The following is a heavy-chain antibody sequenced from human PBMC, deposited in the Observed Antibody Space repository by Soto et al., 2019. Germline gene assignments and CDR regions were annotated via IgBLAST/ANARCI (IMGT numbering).Heavy chain of an antibody. Sequence: QVQLVQSGAEVKKPGSSVKVSCKASGGTFSSYAISWVRQAPGQGLEWMGGIIPIFGTANYAQKFQGRVTITADESTSTAYMALSSLRYEGTAVYYCARDSGGTTVAFGMDVWGQASTVTVSS. CDR2: IIPIFGTA. CDR1: GGTFSSYA. D-gene: IGHD4-17*01. V-gene: IGHV1-69*01. J-gene: IGHJ6*02. CDR3: ARDSGGTTVAFGMDV.